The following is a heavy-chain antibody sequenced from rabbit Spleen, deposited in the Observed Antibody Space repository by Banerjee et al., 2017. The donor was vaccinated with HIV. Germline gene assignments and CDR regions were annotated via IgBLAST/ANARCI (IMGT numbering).Heavy chain of an antibody. CDR2: IYNGDGST. CDR1: GFSFTD. CDR3: ARADYNTNYFSL. V-gene: IGHV1S45*01. D-gene: IGHD2-1*01. Sequence: QEQLVESGGDLVKPGASLTLTCTASGFSFTDICWVRQAPGKGPEWIACIYNGDGSTYYASWVNGRFTISKTSSTTVTLQMTSLTAADTATYFCARADYNTNYFSLWGPGTLVTVS. J-gene: IGHJ4*01.